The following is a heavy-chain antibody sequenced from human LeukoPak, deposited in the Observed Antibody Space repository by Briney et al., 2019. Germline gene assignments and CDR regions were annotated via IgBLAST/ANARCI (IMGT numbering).Heavy chain of an antibody. V-gene: IGHV4-39*07. CDR2: IYYSGST. CDR1: GGSISSSSYY. D-gene: IGHD3-22*01. J-gene: IGHJ4*02. Sequence: SETLSLTCTVSGGSISSSSYYWGWIRQPPGKGLEWIGSIYYSGSTYYNPSLKSRVTISVDTSKNQFSLKLSSVTAADTAVYYCARASEGADYYDSSGYEDYFDYWGQGTLVTVSS. CDR3: ARASEGADYYDSSGYEDYFDY.